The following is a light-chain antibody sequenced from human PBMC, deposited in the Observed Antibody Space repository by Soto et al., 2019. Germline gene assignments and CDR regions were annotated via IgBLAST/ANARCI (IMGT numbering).Light chain of an antibody. CDR1: SSDVGGYNY. CDR2: EVY. CDR3: SSYVGSNSYV. J-gene: IGLJ1*01. Sequence: QSVLTQPPSASGSPGQSVTISCTGTSSDVGGYNYVSWYQQHPGKAPKLIIYEVYNRPSGVPDRFSGSKSGNTAALTVSGLQAEDEADYYCSSYVGSNSYVFGTGTKLTVL. V-gene: IGLV2-8*01.